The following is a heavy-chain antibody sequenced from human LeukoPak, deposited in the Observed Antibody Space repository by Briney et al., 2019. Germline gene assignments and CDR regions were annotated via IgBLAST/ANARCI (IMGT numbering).Heavy chain of an antibody. D-gene: IGHD6-13*01. V-gene: IGHV3-23*01. Sequence: GGSLRLSCTASGFTFSSSAITWVRQAPGKGLEWVSGISGSGSGTYYADFVKGRFTISRDNSKNTMYLEMNSLRAEDTAVYYCARTIGQYSNSWLYFYYGLDVWGQGTTVTVSS. CDR2: ISGSGSGT. CDR3: ARTIGQYSNSWLYFYYGLDV. J-gene: IGHJ6*02. CDR1: GFTFSSSA.